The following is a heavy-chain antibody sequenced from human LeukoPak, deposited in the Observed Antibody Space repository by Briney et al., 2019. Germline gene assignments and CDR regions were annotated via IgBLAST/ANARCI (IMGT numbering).Heavy chain of an antibody. CDR2: IFHTGST. V-gene: IGHV4-30-2*01. J-gene: IGHJ4*02. CDR1: GDSMSGGIYY. Sequence: SETLSLTCYVSGDSMSGGIYYWSWIRQPPGMGLEWIGYIFHTGSTNYNPSLQSRVAMSLDMSKNQFSVTLTSVTAADTAVYYCARGGQHSSGRWNTWGQGTLVTVSS. D-gene: IGHD6-19*01. CDR3: ARGGQHSSGRWNT.